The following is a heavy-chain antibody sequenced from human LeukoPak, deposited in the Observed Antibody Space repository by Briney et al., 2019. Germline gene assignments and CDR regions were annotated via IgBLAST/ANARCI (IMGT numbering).Heavy chain of an antibody. CDR2: IWYDGSNN. D-gene: IGHD6-19*01. CDR3: APLAVAGTLRDY. CDR1: GFTFSSYG. V-gene: IGHV3-33*01. Sequence: PGGSLRLSCAASGFTFSSYGMHWVRQAPGKGLEWVAVIWYDGSNNYYADSVKGRFTISRDNSKNTLYLQMNSLRAEDTAVYYCAPLAVAGTLRDYWGQGTLVTVSS. J-gene: IGHJ4*02.